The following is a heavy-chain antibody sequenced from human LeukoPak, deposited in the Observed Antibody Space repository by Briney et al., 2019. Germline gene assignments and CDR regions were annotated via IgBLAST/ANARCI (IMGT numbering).Heavy chain of an antibody. CDR2: IKQDGSDK. V-gene: IGHV3-7*01. J-gene: IGHJ4*02. Sequence: GGSLRLSCAASGFIFSDYWMSWVRQAPGKGLEWVASIKQDGSDKLYVDSVKGRFTISRDNAKNSLYLQMNSLRDEDSAVYYCARDQGIFDYWGQGTLVTVSS. CDR3: ARDQGIFDY. CDR1: GFIFSDYW.